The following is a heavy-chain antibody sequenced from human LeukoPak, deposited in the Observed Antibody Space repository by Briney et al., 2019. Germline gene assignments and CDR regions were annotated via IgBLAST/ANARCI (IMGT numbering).Heavy chain of an antibody. D-gene: IGHD5-12*01. V-gene: IGHV1-69*05. CDR2: IIPIFGTA. J-gene: IGHJ4*02. CDR1: GGTFSSYA. Sequence: SVKVSCKASGGTFSSYAISWVRQAPGQGLEWMGRIIPIFGTANYAQKFQGRVTIATDESTSTAYMELSSLRSEDTAVYYCASTDMVMGYYFDYWGQGTLVTVSS. CDR3: ASTDMVMGYYFDY.